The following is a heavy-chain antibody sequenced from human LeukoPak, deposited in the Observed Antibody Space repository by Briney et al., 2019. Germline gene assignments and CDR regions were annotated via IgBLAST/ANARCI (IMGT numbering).Heavy chain of an antibody. J-gene: IGHJ5*02. CDR1: GGSISSSSYY. CDR3: AREVGYASGSYH. Sequence: SETLSLTCTVSGGSISSSSYYWGWIRQPPGKGLEWIGSIYYSGSTYYNPSLKSRVIISVDTSKNQFSLKVTSVTAADTAVYYCAREVGYASGSYHWGQGALVTVSS. D-gene: IGHD3-10*01. V-gene: IGHV4-39*02. CDR2: IYYSGST.